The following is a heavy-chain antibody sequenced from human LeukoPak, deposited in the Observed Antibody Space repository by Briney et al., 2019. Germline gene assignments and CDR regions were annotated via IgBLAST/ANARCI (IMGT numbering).Heavy chain of an antibody. CDR2: IYHTGSA. D-gene: IGHD2-2*01. Sequence: SETLSLTCSVSGYSFTSGHYWGWNRPPPGKGLEWIANIYHTGSAHYNPSLKSRVTISVDTSKNQFSLKLSSVAAADTAVYYCARYCTSTTCILRGFDYWGQGTLVTVSS. V-gene: IGHV4-38-2*01. CDR3: ARYCTSTTCILRGFDY. CDR1: GYSFTSGHY. J-gene: IGHJ4*02.